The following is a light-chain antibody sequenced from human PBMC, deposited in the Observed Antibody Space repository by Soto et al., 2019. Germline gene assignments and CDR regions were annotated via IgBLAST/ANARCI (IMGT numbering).Light chain of an antibody. J-gene: IGLJ1*01. Sequence: QSVLTQPASVSGSPGQSMTISCTGTSSDVGSYNLVSWYQQHPGKAPKLMIYEGSKRPSGVSNRFSGSKSDNTASLTISGLQAEDEADYYCCSYAGSSTFSYVFGTGTKVTVL. CDR2: EGS. CDR3: CSYAGSSTFSYV. V-gene: IGLV2-23*03. CDR1: SSDVGSYNL.